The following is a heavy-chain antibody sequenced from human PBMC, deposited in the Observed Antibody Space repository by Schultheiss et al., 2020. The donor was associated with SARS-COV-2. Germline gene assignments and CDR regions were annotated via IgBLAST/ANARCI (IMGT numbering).Heavy chain of an antibody. D-gene: IGHD6-19*01. CDR1: GGSISSYY. Sequence: ESLKISCTVSGGSISSYYWSWIRQPPGKGLEWIGYIYYSGSTNYNPSLKSRVTISVDTSKNQFSLKLSSVTAADTAVYYCARVLGGSSGWYDYYYYGMDVWGQGTTVTVSS. J-gene: IGHJ6*02. CDR3: ARVLGGSSGWYDYYYYGMDV. CDR2: IYYSGST. V-gene: IGHV4-59*01.